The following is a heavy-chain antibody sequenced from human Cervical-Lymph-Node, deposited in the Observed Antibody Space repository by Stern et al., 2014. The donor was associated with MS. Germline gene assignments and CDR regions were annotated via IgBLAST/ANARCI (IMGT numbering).Heavy chain of an antibody. Sequence: DQLVESGAEVKKPGGSVNVSCKTSGYTFTYYAISWIRQAPGQGLEWVGWISPYNGNTNFVQKLQGRVAMTTDTSTSTAYMELRSLRSDDTAVYYCARDDDYTRRAIDYWGQGTLVTVSS. CDR3: ARDDDYTRRAIDY. V-gene: IGHV1-18*01. CDR2: ISPYNGNT. CDR1: GYTFTYYA. D-gene: IGHD4-11*01. J-gene: IGHJ4*02.